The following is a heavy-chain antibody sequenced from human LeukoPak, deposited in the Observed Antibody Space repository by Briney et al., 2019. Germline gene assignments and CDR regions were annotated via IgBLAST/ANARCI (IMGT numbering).Heavy chain of an antibody. CDR1: GGSISSGGYY. CDR2: IYYSGST. V-gene: IGHV4-31*03. CDR3: ARDQVSVTTYYHYGMDV. D-gene: IGHD4-11*01. J-gene: IGHJ6*02. Sequence: SETLSLTCTVSGGSISSGGYYWSWIRQHPGKGLEWIGYIYYSGSTYYNPSLKSRVTISVDTSKNQFSLKLSSVTAADTAVYYCARDQVSVTTYYHYGMDVWGQGTTVTVSS.